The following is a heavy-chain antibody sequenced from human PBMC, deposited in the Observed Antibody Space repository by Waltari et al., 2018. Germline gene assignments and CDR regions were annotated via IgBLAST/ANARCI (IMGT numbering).Heavy chain of an antibody. CDR2: IYSGGST. Sequence: EVQLVESGGGLVQPGGSLRLSCAASGFTVSSNYMSWVRQAPGKGLEWVSVIYSGGSTYYADSVKGRFTISRDNSKNTLYLQMNSLRAEDTAVYYCARLQQAGIAVAGTGYWGQGTLVTVSS. D-gene: IGHD6-19*01. V-gene: IGHV3-66*02. J-gene: IGHJ4*02. CDR1: GFTVSSNY. CDR3: ARLQQAGIAVAGTGY.